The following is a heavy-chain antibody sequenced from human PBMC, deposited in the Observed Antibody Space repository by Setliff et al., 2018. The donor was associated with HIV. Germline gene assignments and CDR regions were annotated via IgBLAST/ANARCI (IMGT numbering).Heavy chain of an antibody. CDR3: AKDRSNWESSTGYYYYYMDV. D-gene: IGHD1-1*01. J-gene: IGHJ6*03. CDR1: GFSFSNYG. CDR2: ISFDGGNN. V-gene: IGHV3-30*18. Sequence: GGSLRLSCAASGFSFSNYGMHWVRQAPGKGLEWVAVISFDGGNNYYADSVKGRLTITRDNSKNTVSLQMNRVRGDDTAIDYCAKDRSNWESSTGYYYYYMDVWGTGTTVTVSS.